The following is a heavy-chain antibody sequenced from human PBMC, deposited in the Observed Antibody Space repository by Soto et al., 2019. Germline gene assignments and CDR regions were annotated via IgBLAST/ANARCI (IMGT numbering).Heavy chain of an antibody. Sequence: QVQLVQSRAEVKKPGSSVKISCKTSGDSFKNYAIGWVRQVPGQGLEWTGSIIPLFGTTNYARIFEGRVTITADKSTTTVYMELGSLRSEDTAVYYCARLDSTMITFDYWGQGTLVTVSS. CDR2: IIPLFGTT. D-gene: IGHD5-18*01. J-gene: IGHJ4*02. CDR3: ARLDSTMITFDY. V-gene: IGHV1-69*06. CDR1: GDSFKNYA.